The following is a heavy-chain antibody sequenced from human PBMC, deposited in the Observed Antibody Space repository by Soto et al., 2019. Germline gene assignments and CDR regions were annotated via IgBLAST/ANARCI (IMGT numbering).Heavy chain of an antibody. V-gene: IGHV4-34*01. CDR2: INHVGST. Sequence: CGVGDGAVIGCCCSWIRQAPGKGLEWIGEINHVGSTNYNPSLKSRVTISVDTSKTQFSLKLSSVTAADTAVYYCARPGGLVYWGQGTLVTAPQ. J-gene: IGHJ4*02. CDR1: DGAVIGCC. CDR3: ARPGGLVY. D-gene: IGHD2-21*01.